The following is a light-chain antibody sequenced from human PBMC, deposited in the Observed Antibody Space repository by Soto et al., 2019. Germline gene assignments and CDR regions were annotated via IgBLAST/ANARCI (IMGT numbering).Light chain of an antibody. J-gene: IGLJ1*01. V-gene: IGLV2-14*01. Sequence: QSVLTQPASVSESPGQSITSSCAGTSSDVGGYNHVSWYQQHADKAPKLLIHEVSNRPSGVSNRFSGSKSGNTASLTISGFQAEDATDYSCTSYTSISTYVFGTGTKVNVL. CDR2: EVS. CDR3: TSYTSISTYV. CDR1: SSDVGGYNH.